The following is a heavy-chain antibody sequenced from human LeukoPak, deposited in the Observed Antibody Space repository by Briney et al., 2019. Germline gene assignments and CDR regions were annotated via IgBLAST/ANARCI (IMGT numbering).Heavy chain of an antibody. D-gene: IGHD2-2*02. J-gene: IGHJ3*02. Sequence: SQTLSLTCTVSGGSISSGSYYWSWIRQPAGKGLEWIGRIYTSGSTNYNPSLKSRVTISVDTSKNQFSLKLTSVTAADTAVYYCARPYRIRSAFDIWGQGTMVTVSS. CDR3: ARPYRIRSAFDI. CDR1: GGSISSGSYY. V-gene: IGHV4-61*02. CDR2: IYTSGST.